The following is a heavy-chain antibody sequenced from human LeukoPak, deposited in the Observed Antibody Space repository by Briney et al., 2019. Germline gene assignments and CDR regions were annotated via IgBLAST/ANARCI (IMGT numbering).Heavy chain of an antibody. D-gene: IGHD3-10*01. CDR1: GFTFSNYD. CDR3: AKVAYLDYGSWRPPFMDV. Sequence: GESLRLSCAASGFTFSNYDLSWVRQAPGKGLEWVSTISDTSTNTYYAESVPGRFTISRDNSINTLYLQMNSLRAEDTAISFCAKVAYLDYGSWRPPFMDVWGQGTTVAVSS. CDR2: ISDTSTNT. V-gene: IGHV3-23*01. J-gene: IGHJ6*02.